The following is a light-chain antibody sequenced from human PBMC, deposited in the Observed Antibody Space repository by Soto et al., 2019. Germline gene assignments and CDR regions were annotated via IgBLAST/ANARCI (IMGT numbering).Light chain of an antibody. Sequence: EIVLTQSPGTLSLSPGETATLSCRASQSVSSNLAWYQQKPGQAPRLLIYGASSRATGIPDRFSGSGSGTEFTLTISSLQSEDFAVYYCQQYNNWPRTFGQGTKVDIK. CDR1: QSVSSN. CDR3: QQYNNWPRT. CDR2: GAS. J-gene: IGKJ1*01. V-gene: IGKV3D-15*01.